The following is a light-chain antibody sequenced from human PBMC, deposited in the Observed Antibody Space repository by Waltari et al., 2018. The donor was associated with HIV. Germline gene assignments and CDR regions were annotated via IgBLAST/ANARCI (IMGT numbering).Light chain of an antibody. CDR2: EVT. CDR3: CSYTGYNDFL. J-gene: IGLJ3*02. V-gene: IGLV2-8*01. Sequence: QSALTQPPSASGSPGQSVTISCTGTSSDVGGYNYVSWYQQHPGKAPNLCIFEVTTRPSGVPNRFSGSKSGNTASLTVSGLQADDEADYYCCSYTGYNDFLFGAGTKLTVL. CDR1: SSDVGGYNY.